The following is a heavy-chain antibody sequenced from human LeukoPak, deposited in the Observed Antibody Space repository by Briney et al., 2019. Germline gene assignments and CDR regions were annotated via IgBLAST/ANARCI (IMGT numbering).Heavy chain of an antibody. D-gene: IGHD2-15*01. V-gene: IGHV3-74*01. CDR3: ANPKPGGSSLFDY. J-gene: IGHJ4*02. Sequence: GGSLRLSCAASGFTFSSYWMHWVRQAPGKGLVWVSRINSDGSSTSYADSVKGRFTISRDNAKNTLYLQMNSLRAEDTAVYYCANPKPGGSSLFDYWGQGTLVTVSS. CDR2: INSDGSST. CDR1: GFTFSSYW.